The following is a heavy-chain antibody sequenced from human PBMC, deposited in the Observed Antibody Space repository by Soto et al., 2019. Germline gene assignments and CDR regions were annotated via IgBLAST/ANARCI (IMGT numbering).Heavy chain of an antibody. V-gene: IGHV3-30*18. CDR3: VKAQERSAQYFAVVITAFDF. D-gene: IGHD3-3*01. Sequence: QVHLVESGGGVVQPGRSLRLSCEGSGFSFSNYGIHWVRQAPGKGLEWVAVISHDGNSHHLAGAVRGRFTISRDNSKNTVFLHMPSLGREDSAVYHCVKAQERSAQYFAVVITAFDFWGQGTMVTVSS. CDR1: GFSFSNYG. CDR2: ISHDGNSH. J-gene: IGHJ3*01.